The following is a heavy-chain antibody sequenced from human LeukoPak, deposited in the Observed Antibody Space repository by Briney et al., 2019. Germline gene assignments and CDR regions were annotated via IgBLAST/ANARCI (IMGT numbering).Heavy chain of an antibody. J-gene: IGHJ4*02. V-gene: IGHV3-48*03. CDR3: ARVLHYYTSGTR. Sequence: PGGSLRLSCVASGFQFSVHEMMWVRQVPGKGLEWVSSISNSGSSAYYADSVKGRFIISRDNAKNSLYLQMNSLRVEDTALYYCARVLHYYTSGTRWGQGTLVTVSS. D-gene: IGHD3-22*01. CDR2: ISNSGSSA. CDR1: GFQFSVHE.